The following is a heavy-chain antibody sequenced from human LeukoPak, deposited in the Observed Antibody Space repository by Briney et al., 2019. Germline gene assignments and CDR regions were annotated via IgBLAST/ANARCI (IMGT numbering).Heavy chain of an antibody. CDR1: GGTFSSYA. J-gene: IGHJ4*02. Sequence: GASVKVSCKASGGTFSSYAISWVRQAPGQGLEWMGGIIPIFGTANYAQKFQGRVTITADKSTSTAYMELSSLRSEDTAVYYCARGLGYDYVWGSYRFAFDYWGQGTLVTVSS. CDR3: ARGLGYDYVWGSYRFAFDY. V-gene: IGHV1-69*06. CDR2: IIPIFGTA. D-gene: IGHD3-16*02.